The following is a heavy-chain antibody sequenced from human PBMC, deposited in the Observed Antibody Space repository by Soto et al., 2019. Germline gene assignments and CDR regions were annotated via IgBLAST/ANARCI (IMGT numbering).Heavy chain of an antibody. V-gene: IGHV1-18*01. D-gene: IGHD3-16*01. CDR1: GYTFTTYG. CDR3: AGEGEMPYYYYGLDV. Sequence: VQLVQSGAEVRKPGASVKVSCKASGYTFTTYGISWVRQAPGQGLEWMGWISGYNGHTKYAQKFQGRVTMTTDPSTSTVYMDLRSLRSDDTAVYYCAGEGEMPYYYYGLDVWGQGTTVTVSS. CDR2: ISGYNGHT. J-gene: IGHJ6*02.